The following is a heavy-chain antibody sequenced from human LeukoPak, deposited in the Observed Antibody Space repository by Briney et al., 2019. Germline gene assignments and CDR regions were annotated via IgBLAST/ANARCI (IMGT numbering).Heavy chain of an antibody. V-gene: IGHV4-34*01. Sequence: PSETLSLTCAVYGGSFSGYYWSWIRQPPGKGLEWIGEINHSGSTNYTPSLKSRVTISVDTSKNQFSLKLSSVTAADTAVYYCARLPNPYYYDSSGYFDYWGQGTLVTVSS. J-gene: IGHJ4*02. D-gene: IGHD3-22*01. CDR1: GGSFSGYY. CDR3: ARLPNPYYYDSSGYFDY. CDR2: INHSGST.